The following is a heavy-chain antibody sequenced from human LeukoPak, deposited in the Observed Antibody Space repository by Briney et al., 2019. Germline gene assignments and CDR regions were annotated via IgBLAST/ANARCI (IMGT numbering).Heavy chain of an antibody. D-gene: IGHD6-13*01. Sequence: SVKVSCKASGGTXSSYAISGVRQAPGQGLEWMGGIIPIFGTANYAQKFQGRVTITADESTSKAYMELSSLRSEDTAVYYCARQKLYSSSWYANWFDPWGQGILVTVSS. CDR1: GGTXSSYA. V-gene: IGHV1-69*01. CDR2: IIPIFGTA. J-gene: IGHJ5*02. CDR3: ARQKLYSSSWYANWFDP.